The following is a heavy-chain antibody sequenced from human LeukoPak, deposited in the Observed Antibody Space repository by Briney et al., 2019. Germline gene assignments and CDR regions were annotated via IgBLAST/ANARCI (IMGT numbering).Heavy chain of an antibody. Sequence: GGSLRLSCAASGFTFSSYGMHWVRQAPGKGLEWVAVISYDGSNKYYADSVKGRFTISRDNSKNPLYLQMNSLRAEDTAVYYCAKVSGAYSSACDYWGQGTLSPSPQ. CDR1: GFTFSSYG. CDR2: ISYDGSNK. V-gene: IGHV3-30*18. CDR3: AKVSGAYSSACDY. D-gene: IGHD6-19*01. J-gene: IGHJ4*02.